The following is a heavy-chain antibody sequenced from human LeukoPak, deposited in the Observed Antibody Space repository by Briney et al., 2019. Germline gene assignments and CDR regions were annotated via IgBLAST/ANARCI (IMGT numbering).Heavy chain of an antibody. CDR3: ARSPRTIAAAGPMSGY. Sequence: ASVKVSCKASGYTFTGYYMHWVRQAPGQGLEWMGWINPNNGGTNYAQKFQGRVTMTRDTSISTAYMELSRLRSDDTAVYYCARSPRTIAAAGPMSGYWGQGTLVTVSS. D-gene: IGHD6-13*01. J-gene: IGHJ4*02. CDR2: INPNNGGT. CDR1: GYTFTGYY. V-gene: IGHV1-2*02.